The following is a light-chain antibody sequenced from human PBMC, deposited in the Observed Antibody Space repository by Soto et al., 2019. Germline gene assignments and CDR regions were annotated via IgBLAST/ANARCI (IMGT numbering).Light chain of an antibody. V-gene: IGKV2-28*01. CDR2: SGS. Sequence: EIVLTQSSLSPPVTPGEPASISCRSSQSLLHSDGYNYLDWYLQKPGQSPQLLIYSGSHRASGVPDRFSGSGSGTDFTLKISRVEAEDVGIYYCMQALQTPVTFGGGTKVEI. CDR1: QSLLHSDGYNY. J-gene: IGKJ4*01. CDR3: MQALQTPVT.